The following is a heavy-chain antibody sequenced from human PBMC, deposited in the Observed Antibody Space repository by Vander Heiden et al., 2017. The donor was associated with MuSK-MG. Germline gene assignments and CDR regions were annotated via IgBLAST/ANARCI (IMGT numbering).Heavy chain of an antibody. Sequence: EVQLVESGGGLVQPGGSLRLSCVVSGFTFSSYWMTWVRQAPGKGLEWVANIKQDGSEKYYVDSVKGRFTISRDNAKNSLYLQMNSLRAEDTAMYYCAREWDWGQGTLVTVSS. CDR1: GFTFSSYW. V-gene: IGHV3-7*03. J-gene: IGHJ4*02. CDR3: AREWD. CDR2: IKQDGSEK.